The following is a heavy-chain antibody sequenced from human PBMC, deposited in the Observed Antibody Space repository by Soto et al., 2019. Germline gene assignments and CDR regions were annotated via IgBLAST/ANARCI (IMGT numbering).Heavy chain of an antibody. CDR1: GGSISSGDYY. V-gene: IGHV4-30-4*01. J-gene: IGHJ4*02. CDR3: ARGTTTVTTFEY. D-gene: IGHD4-17*01. Sequence: PSETLSLTCTVSGGSISSGDYYWSWIRQPPGKGLEWIGYIYYSGSTYYNPSLKSRVTISVDTSKNQFSLKLSSVTAADTAVYYCARGTTTVTTFEYWGQGTLVTVSS. CDR2: IYYSGST.